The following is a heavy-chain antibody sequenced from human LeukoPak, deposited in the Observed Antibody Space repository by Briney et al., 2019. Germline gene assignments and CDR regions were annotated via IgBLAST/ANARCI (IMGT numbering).Heavy chain of an antibody. D-gene: IGHD5-12*01. CDR1: GFTFGDYA. Sequence: GGSLRLSCTASGFTFGDYAMSWFRQAPGKGLEWVGFIRSRAYGGTTEYAASVKGRFTISRDDSKSIAYLQMNSLKTEDTAVYYCTRAGYSGYDTDRVAFDIWGQGTMVTVSS. V-gene: IGHV3-49*03. CDR3: TRAGYSGYDTDRVAFDI. CDR2: IRSRAYGGTT. J-gene: IGHJ3*02.